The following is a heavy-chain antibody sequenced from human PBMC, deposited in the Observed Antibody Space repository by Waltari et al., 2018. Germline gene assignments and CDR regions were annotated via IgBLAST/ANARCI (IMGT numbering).Heavy chain of an antibody. CDR1: GFTFSSYA. CDR2: ISYDGSNK. Sequence: QVQLVESGGGVVQPGRSLRLSCAASGFTFSSYAMHWFRLAPGKGLEWVAVISYDGSNKYYADSVKGRFTISRDNSKNTLYLQMNSLRAEDTAVYYCAREWYSGYDYSDNWFDPWGQGTLVTVSS. V-gene: IGHV3-30-3*01. D-gene: IGHD5-12*01. CDR3: AREWYSGYDYSDNWFDP. J-gene: IGHJ5*02.